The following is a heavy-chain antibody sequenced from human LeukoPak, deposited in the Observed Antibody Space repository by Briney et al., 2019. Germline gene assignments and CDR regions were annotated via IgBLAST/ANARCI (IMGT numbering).Heavy chain of an antibody. Sequence: GGSLRLSCAASGFTFSSYTMSWVRQAPGKGLEWVSTITTSDGNTYYADSVKGRFTVSRDNSKNTLFLLMNSLRAEDTAVYYCAKDGGLWVSAHWGDSWGRGTLVTVS. CDR3: AKDGGLWVSAHWGDS. CDR2: ITTSDGNT. J-gene: IGHJ4*02. V-gene: IGHV3-23*01. CDR1: GFTFSSYT. D-gene: IGHD7-27*01.